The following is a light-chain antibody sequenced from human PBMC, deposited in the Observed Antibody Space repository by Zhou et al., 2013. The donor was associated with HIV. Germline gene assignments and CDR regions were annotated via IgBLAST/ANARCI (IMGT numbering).Light chain of an antibody. Sequence: PGERATLSCRASQSISSDYLAWYQQKPGQAPRLLIYGASSRATGIPDRFSGSGSGTDLTLTISRLEPEDFAVYYCQQYGSSPLTFGQGTKVEIK. CDR3: QQYGSSPLT. V-gene: IGKV3-20*01. CDR2: GAS. J-gene: IGKJ1*01. CDR1: QSISSDY.